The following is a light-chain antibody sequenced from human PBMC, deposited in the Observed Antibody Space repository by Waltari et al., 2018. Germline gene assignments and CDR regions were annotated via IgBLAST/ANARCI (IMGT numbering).Light chain of an antibody. V-gene: IGKV4-1*01. CDR2: WAS. CDR1: QSVLDNSKNRNH. J-gene: IGKJ1*01. Sequence: DIVITQSPASLAVSLGERATIHCRASQSVLDNSKNRNHLAWFQQKPGQPPKLIIYWASTREYGVPDPFSGSGSGTDFTLIISSMQAEDVAVYYCKQYYNTPRTFGKGTQVEGK. CDR3: KQYYNTPRT.